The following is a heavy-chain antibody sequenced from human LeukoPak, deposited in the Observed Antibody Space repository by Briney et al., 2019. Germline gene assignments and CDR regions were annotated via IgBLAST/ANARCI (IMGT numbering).Heavy chain of an antibody. CDR1: GFTFRSYG. CDR2: IGYDGSNK. Sequence: PGRSLRLSCAASGFTFRSYGMHWVRQAPGKGLEWVAVIGYDGSNKYYADSVKGRFTISRDNSKNTLYLQMNSLRAEDTAVYYCARDHSSGWALYYFDYWGQGSLVTVSS. CDR3: ARDHSSGWALYYFDY. V-gene: IGHV3-33*01. D-gene: IGHD6-19*01. J-gene: IGHJ4*02.